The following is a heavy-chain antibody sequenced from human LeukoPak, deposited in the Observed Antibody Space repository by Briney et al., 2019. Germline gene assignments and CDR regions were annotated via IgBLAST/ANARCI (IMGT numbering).Heavy chain of an antibody. CDR3: AKGVLMGDDAGLFDY. J-gene: IGHJ4*02. CDR1: GFTFSSYA. CDR2: ISNNGGST. Sequence: GGSLRLSCAASGFTFSSYAMSWVRQAPGEGLEWVSGISNNGGSTNDADSVKGRFTISRDNSKKTLYLQMNSLRAEDTAVYYCAKGVLMGDDAGLFDYWGQGTLVTVSS. V-gene: IGHV3-23*01. D-gene: IGHD3-16*01.